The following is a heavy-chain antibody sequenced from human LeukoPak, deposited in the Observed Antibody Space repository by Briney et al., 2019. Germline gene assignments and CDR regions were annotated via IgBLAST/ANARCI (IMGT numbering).Heavy chain of an antibody. CDR3: ARRAALDY. D-gene: IGHD2-15*01. V-gene: IGHV3-21*01. CDR1: GFSFSSYS. Sequence: PGGSLRLSCAASGFSFSSYSMNWVRQAPGKGLEWVSSISSSSNYIYYADSVKGRFTISRDNAKNSLYLQMNSLRAEGTAVYYCARRAALDYWGQGTLVTVSS. CDR2: ISSSSNYI. J-gene: IGHJ4*02.